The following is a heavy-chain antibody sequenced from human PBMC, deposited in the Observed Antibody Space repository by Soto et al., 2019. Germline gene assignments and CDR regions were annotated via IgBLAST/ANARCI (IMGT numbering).Heavy chain of an antibody. J-gene: IGHJ6*02. CDR3: AVFVVVMPNADYYNFGRYV. D-gene: IGHD3-3*01. CDR2: IIPIFGTA. Sequence: ASVKVSCNAFGGTCSSYAISWVRQAPGQGLDWMGGIIPIFGTANYAQKFQGRVTITADESTSTAYMELSSLRSEDTAVYYCAVFVVVMPNADYYNFGRYVWSRGTTVTVSS. CDR1: GGTCSSYA. V-gene: IGHV1-69*13.